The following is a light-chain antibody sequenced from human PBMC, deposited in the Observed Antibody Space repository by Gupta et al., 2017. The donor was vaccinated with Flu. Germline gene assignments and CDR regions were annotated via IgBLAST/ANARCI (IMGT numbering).Light chain of an antibody. V-gene: IGLV2-11*01. CDR2: DVS. Sequence: SVTISCTGTSSDVGCYNYVSWHQKHPGKAPKLMIYDVSKRPSGVPDRFSVSKSGNTASLTTSGLPAEDEADYYCCSYARSYTLVFGGGTKLT. J-gene: IGLJ2*01. CDR3: CSYARSYTLV. CDR1: SSDVGCYNY.